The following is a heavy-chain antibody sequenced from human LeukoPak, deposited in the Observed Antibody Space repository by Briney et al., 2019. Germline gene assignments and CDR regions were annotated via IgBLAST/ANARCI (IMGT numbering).Heavy chain of an antibody. D-gene: IGHD3-10*01. Sequence: SETLSLTCAVYGGSFSGYYWSWIRQPPGKGLEWIGEINHGGNTNYNPSLKSRVTISVDRSKNQFSLKLSSVTAADTAVYYCARAVWFGRGYFDYWGQGTLVTVSS. CDR3: ARAVWFGRGYFDY. J-gene: IGHJ4*02. V-gene: IGHV4-34*01. CDR1: GGSFSGYY. CDR2: INHGGNT.